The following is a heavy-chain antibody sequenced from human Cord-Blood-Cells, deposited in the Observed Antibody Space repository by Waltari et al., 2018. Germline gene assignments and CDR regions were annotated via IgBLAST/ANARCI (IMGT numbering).Heavy chain of an antibody. J-gene: IGHJ4*02. V-gene: IGHV3-53*02. Sequence: EVQLVETGGGLIQPGGSLRLYCAASGFTVSRNYMSCVRQAPGKGLEWVSVIYSGGSTYYADAVKGRFTISRDNSKNTLYLQMNSLRAEDTAVYYCARDSVAGTFDYWGQGTLVIVSS. CDR1: GFTVSRNY. CDR3: ARDSVAGTFDY. D-gene: IGHD6-19*01. CDR2: IYSGGST.